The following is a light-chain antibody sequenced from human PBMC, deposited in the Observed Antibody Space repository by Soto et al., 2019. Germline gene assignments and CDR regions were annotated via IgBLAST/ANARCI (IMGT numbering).Light chain of an antibody. CDR1: QRISSN. V-gene: IGKV3-15*01. J-gene: IGKJ3*01. CDR3: QQYLGEFT. Sequence: ERVMTQSPDTLSVSPGERATLSCRASQRISSNLAWYQQKPGQTPRLLIYGASIRATGIPARFSGSGSGTDFTLTISSLQSEDSAVYYCQQYLGEFTCGPGTKVDIK. CDR2: GAS.